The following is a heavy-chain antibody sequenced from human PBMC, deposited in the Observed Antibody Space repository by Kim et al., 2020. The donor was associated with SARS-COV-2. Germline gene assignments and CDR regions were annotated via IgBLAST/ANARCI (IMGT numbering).Heavy chain of an antibody. Sequence: GGSLRLSCAASGFTFSSYGMHWVRQAPGKGLEWVAVIWYDGSNKYYVDSVKGRFTISRDNSKNTLYLQMNSLRSEDTAVYYCANGGSSSSWAHLYWGQGTLGTVSS. D-gene: IGHD2-2*01. J-gene: IGHJ4*02. CDR3: ANGGSSSSWAHLY. CDR1: GFTFSSYG. V-gene: IGHV3-33*06. CDR2: IWYDGSNK.